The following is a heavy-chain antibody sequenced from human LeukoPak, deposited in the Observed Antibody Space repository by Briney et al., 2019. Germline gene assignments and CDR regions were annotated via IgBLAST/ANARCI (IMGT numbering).Heavy chain of an antibody. J-gene: IGHJ3*02. V-gene: IGHV3-23*01. CDR3: ATWCNWNDPEALDI. Sequence: GGSLRLSCAASGFAFSSYVMSGVRRAPGKGLEWVSGISGSAGSTYYADSVKGRFTISRDNSKNTLYLQMNSLRAEDTAVYYCATWCNWNDPEALDIWGQGTMVTVSS. D-gene: IGHD1-20*01. CDR1: GFAFSSYV. CDR2: ISGSAGST.